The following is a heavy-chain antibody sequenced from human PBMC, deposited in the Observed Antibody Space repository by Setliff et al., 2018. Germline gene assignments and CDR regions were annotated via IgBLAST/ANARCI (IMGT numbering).Heavy chain of an antibody. CDR3: ARLLDNSGYYHRSFYYYMDV. D-gene: IGHD3-22*01. CDR2: VGPGKSDI. V-gene: IGHV5-51*01. J-gene: IGHJ6*03. CDR1: GYSFSDYW. Sequence: GESLKISCKASGYSFSDYWIGWVRQVPGKGLEWMGIVGPGKSDIRYSPSFAGQVTISADKSISTAYLQWSSLTASDTAMYYCARLLDNSGYYHRSFYYYMDVWGKGTAVTVSS.